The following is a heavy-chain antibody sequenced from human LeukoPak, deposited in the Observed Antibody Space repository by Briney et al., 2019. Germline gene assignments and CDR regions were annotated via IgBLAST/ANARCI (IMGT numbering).Heavy chain of an antibody. CDR3: ARLDPRYSNGPTIDY. CDR2: IYYSGNT. J-gene: IGHJ4*02. V-gene: IGHV4-59*08. D-gene: IGHD4-11*01. Sequence: SETLSLTCTVSGGSTSGYSWTWIRQPPGRGLEWIGKIYYSGNTNYNPSLKSRVTISLDMSKNQFSLKLSSVTVADMAVYYCARLDPRYSNGPTIDYWGQGTLVTVSS. CDR1: GGSTSGYS.